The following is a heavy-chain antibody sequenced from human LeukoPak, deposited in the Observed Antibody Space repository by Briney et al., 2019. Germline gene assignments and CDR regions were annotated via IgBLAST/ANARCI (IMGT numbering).Heavy chain of an antibody. Sequence: SQTLSLTCAVPGGSISSGGYSWSWIRQPPGKGLEWIGYIYHSGSTYYNPSLKSRVTISVDRSKNQFSLKLSSVTAADTAVYYCARDNNRYFDYWGQGTLVTVSS. CDR3: ARDNNRYFDY. CDR1: GGSISSGGYS. V-gene: IGHV4-30-2*01. J-gene: IGHJ4*02. D-gene: IGHD1/OR15-1a*01. CDR2: IYHSGST.